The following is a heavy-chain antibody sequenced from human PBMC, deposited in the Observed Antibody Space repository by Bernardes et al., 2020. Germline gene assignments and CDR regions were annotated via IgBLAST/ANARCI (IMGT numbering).Heavy chain of an antibody. CDR1: GNSISSSYY. V-gene: IGHV4-38-2*01. Sequence: SETLSLTCAVSGNSISSSYYWGWIRQTPGKGLEWIGTIYHSGSTYYNPSLKSRVPISVDTSKNQFSLNLSSVTAADTAVYYCTRSSGIAVAEVDYWVPGTLVTVSS. J-gene: IGHJ4*02. D-gene: IGHD6-19*01. CDR3: TRSSGIAVAEVDY. CDR2: IYHSGST.